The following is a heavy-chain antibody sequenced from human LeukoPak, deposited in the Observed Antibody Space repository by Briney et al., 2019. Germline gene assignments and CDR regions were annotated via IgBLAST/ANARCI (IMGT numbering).Heavy chain of an antibody. CDR3: ARDSYLIRLGELSHYDGDFDS. D-gene: IGHD3-16*02. Sequence: GGSLRLSCAASGFTFSSYNMNWVRQAPGKGLEWVSAISGSGGSTYYADSVKGRFTISRDNSKNTLYLQMNSLRAEDTAVYYCARDSYLIRLGELSHYDGDFDSWGQGTLVTVSS. V-gene: IGHV3-23*01. J-gene: IGHJ4*02. CDR1: GFTFSSYN. CDR2: ISGSGGST.